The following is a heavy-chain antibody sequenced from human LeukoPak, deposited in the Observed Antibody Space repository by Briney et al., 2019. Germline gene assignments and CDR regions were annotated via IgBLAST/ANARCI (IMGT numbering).Heavy chain of an antibody. V-gene: IGHV1-18*01. CDR3: ATERGTMSLWYSDL. D-gene: IGHD3-10*02. CDR1: GYTFTSYG. CDR2: ISAYNGNT. Sequence: ASVKVSCKASGYTFTSYGISWVRQAPGQGLEWMGWISAYNGNTNYAQKLQGRVTMTEDTSTDTAYMELSSLRSEDTAVYYCATERGTMSLWYSDLWGRGTLVTVSS. J-gene: IGHJ2*01.